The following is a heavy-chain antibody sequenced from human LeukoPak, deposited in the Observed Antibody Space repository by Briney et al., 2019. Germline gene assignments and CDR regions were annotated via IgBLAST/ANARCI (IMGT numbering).Heavy chain of an antibody. V-gene: IGHV3-23*01. CDR1: GFSFSSHA. CDR2: ISISGDDT. Sequence: GGSLRLSCATSGFSFSSHAMTWVRQAPGKGLEWLSAISISGDDTYYADSVKGRFTISRDNFKNTLYLQMNSLSADDTAMYYCANEIRPNDYWGQGTLVTVSS. J-gene: IGHJ4*02. CDR3: ANEIRPNDY. D-gene: IGHD4-17*01.